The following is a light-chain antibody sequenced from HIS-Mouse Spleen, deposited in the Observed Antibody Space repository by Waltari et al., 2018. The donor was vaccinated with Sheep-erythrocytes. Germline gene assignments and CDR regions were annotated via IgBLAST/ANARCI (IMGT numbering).Light chain of an antibody. CDR1: SRYVGGYNF. CDR2: EVS. Sequence: QSALTQPSSVSGSPGQSITIPFTGTSRYVGGYNFVPWYQPHPGKAPKPMIYEVSNRPSGVSNRFSGSKSGNTASLTISGLQAEDEADYYCSSYTSSSTWVFGGGTKLTVL. V-gene: IGLV2-14*01. J-gene: IGLJ3*02. CDR3: SSYTSSSTWV.